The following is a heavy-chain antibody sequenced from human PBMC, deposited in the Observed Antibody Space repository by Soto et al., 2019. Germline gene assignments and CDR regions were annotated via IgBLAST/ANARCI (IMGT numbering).Heavy chain of an antibody. CDR2: IYYSGST. CDR1: GGSIGSYY. V-gene: IGHV4-59*01. D-gene: IGHD1-1*01. Sequence: SETLSLTCTVSGGSIGSYYWSWIRQPPGKGLEWIGYIYYSGSTNYNPSLKSRVTISVDTSKNQFSLKLSSVTAADTAVYYCASESNWNWFDPWGQGTLVTVS. J-gene: IGHJ5*02. CDR3: ASESNWNWFDP.